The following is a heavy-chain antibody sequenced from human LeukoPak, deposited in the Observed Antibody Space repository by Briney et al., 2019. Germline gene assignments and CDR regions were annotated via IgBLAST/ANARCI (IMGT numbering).Heavy chain of an antibody. D-gene: IGHD3-10*01. CDR1: GYTFTSYY. J-gene: IGHJ4*02. CDR2: INPSGGST. CDR3: ARDTLHYGSGSGFDY. V-gene: IGHV1-46*01. Sequence: ASVKVSCKASGYTFTSYYMHWVRQAPGQGLEWMGIINPSGGSTSYAQKFQGRVTMTRDTSTSTVYMELSSLRSEDTAVYYCARDTLHYGSGSGFDYWGQGTLVTVSS.